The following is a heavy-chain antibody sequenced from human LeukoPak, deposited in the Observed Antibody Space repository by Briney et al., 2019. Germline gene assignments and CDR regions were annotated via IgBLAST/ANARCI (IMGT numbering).Heavy chain of an antibody. Sequence: ASVKVSCKASGGTFSSYAISWVRQAPGQGLEWMGGIIPIFGTANYAQKFQGRVTITADESTSTAYMELSSLRAEDTAPYYCAKSVAIYFYYGLDVWGQGTTVAVSS. CDR1: GGTFSSYA. V-gene: IGHV1-69*13. CDR2: IIPIFGTA. D-gene: IGHD3-3*01. CDR3: AKSVAIYFYYGLDV. J-gene: IGHJ6*02.